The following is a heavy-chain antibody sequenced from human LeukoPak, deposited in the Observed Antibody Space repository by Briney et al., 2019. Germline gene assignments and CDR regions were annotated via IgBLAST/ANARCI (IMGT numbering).Heavy chain of an antibody. CDR1: GGSFSGYY. CDR2: INHGEST. J-gene: IGHJ5*02. D-gene: IGHD1-26*01. V-gene: IGHV4-34*01. Sequence: SETLSLTCAVSGGSFSGYYWYWIRQPPGKGLEWIGEINHGESTNYNPPLKSRATLSVDTSKNQFSLRVSSVTAADTAVYFCARRGEQVYPNWFDPWGQGTLVTVSS. CDR3: ARRGEQVYPNWFDP.